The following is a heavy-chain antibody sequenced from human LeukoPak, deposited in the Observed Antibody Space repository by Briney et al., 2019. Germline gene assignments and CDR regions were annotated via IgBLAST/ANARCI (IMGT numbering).Heavy chain of an antibody. CDR2: IIPILGTA. CDR3: AITPGDSSGWYYFDY. J-gene: IGHJ4*02. Sequence: ASVKVSCKASGGTFSSYAISWVRQAPGQGLEWMGGIIPILGTANYAQKFQGRVTITADESTSTAYMELSSLRSEDTAVYYCAITPGDSSGWYYFDYWGQGTLVTVSS. V-gene: IGHV1-69*13. CDR1: GGTFSSYA. D-gene: IGHD6-19*01.